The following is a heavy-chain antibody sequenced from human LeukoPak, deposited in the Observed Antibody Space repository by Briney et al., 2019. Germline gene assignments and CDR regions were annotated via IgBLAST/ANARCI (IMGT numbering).Heavy chain of an antibody. V-gene: IGHV1-2*02. Sequence: ASVKVSCKASGDTFSSYSFIWVRQAPGQGLEWMGCINPNTGATHYAQRFQGRVTVTRDTSILTAYMDLSGLTFDDRAVYYCAREFVGYHLDVWGQGTTVTVSS. CDR3: AREFVGYHLDV. D-gene: IGHD1-26*01. CDR1: GDTFSSYS. CDR2: INPNTGAT. J-gene: IGHJ6*02.